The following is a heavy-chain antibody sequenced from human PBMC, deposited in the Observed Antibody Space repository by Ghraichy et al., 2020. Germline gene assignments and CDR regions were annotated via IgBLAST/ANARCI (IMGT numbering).Heavy chain of an antibody. J-gene: IGHJ4*02. V-gene: IGHV4-34*01. D-gene: IGHD2-15*01. Sequence: SETLSLTCAVYGGSFSGYYWSWIRQPPGKGLEWIGEINHSGSTNYNPSLKSRVTISVDTSKNQFSLKLSSVTAADTAVYYCAFSWGSGGSTLDYWGQGTLVTVSS. CDR2: INHSGST. CDR1: GGSFSGYY. CDR3: AFSWGSGGSTLDY.